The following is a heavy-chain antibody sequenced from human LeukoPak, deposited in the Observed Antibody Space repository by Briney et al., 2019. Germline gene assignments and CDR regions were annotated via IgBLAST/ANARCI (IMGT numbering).Heavy chain of an antibody. V-gene: IGHV3-66*01. Sequence: GGSLRLSCAASGFTVSSNYMSWVRQAPGKGLEWVSVIYSGGSTYYAASVKGRFTISRDNSKNTLYLQMNSLRAEDTAVYYCARDCASSGDYLRGDNWFDPWGQGTLVTVSS. CDR2: IYSGGST. D-gene: IGHD4-17*01. J-gene: IGHJ5*02. CDR3: ARDCASSGDYLRGDNWFDP. CDR1: GFTVSSNY.